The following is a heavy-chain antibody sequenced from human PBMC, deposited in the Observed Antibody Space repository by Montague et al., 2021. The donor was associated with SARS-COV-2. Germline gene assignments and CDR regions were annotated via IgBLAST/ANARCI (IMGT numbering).Heavy chain of an antibody. V-gene: IGHV3-30*04. CDR3: ARGFRGGYPTFDY. CDR2: ISYDGSNK. CDR1: GFTFSSYA. D-gene: IGHD2-15*01. Sequence: SLRLSCPASGFTFSSYAMHWVRQAPGKGLEWVAVISYDGSNKYYADSVKGRFTISRDNSKNTLYLQMNSLRAEDTAVYYCARGFRGGYPTFDYWGQGTLVTVSS. J-gene: IGHJ4*02.